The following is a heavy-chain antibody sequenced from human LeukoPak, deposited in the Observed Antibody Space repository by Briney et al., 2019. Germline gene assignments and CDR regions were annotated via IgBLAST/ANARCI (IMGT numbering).Heavy chain of an antibody. CDR3: AKTLKDRYYDFWSGYYQYYYYMDV. V-gene: IGHV3-7*01. CDR2: IKQDGSEK. Sequence: GGADRLFRAVSVCTFSSYWIRGVRQAPGKGWEWVANIKQDGSEKYYVDSVKGRFTISRDNAQNSLYLQMNSLRAEDTAVYYCAKTLKDRYYDFWSGYYQYYYYMDVWGKGTTVTVSS. CDR1: VCTFSSYW. J-gene: IGHJ6*03. D-gene: IGHD3-3*01.